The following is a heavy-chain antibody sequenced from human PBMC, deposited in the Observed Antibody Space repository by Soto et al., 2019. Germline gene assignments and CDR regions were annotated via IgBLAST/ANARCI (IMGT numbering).Heavy chain of an antibody. V-gene: IGHV2-5*02. Sequence: ASGPTLVNPTQTLTLTCTFSGFSLSTSGVGVGWIRQPPGKALEWLALIYWDDDKRYSPSLKSRLTITKDTSKNQVVLTMTNMDPVDTATYYCAHRLKEFADSRLSAFDIWGQGTMVTVSS. J-gene: IGHJ3*02. D-gene: IGHD4-4*01. CDR1: GFSLSTSGVG. CDR2: IYWDDDK. CDR3: AHRLKEFADSRLSAFDI.